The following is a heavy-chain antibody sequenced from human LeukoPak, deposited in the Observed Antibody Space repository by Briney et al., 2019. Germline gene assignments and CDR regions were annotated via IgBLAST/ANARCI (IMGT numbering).Heavy chain of an antibody. CDR1: EFTFSNHW. D-gene: IGHD1-26*01. V-gene: IGHV3-74*01. Sequence: GGSLRLSCADSEFTFSNHWMHWVRQVPGKGLVWVSRINSDGSSTSYADSVKGRFTISRGNAKNTLYLQMNSLRAEDTAVYYCAREKSAWDAPDAFDLWGQGTMVTVSS. CDR3: AREKSAWDAPDAFDL. J-gene: IGHJ3*01. CDR2: INSDGSST.